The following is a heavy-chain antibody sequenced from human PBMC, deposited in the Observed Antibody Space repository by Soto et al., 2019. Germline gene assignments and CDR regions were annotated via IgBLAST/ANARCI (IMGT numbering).Heavy chain of an antibody. Sequence: GSLRLSCAASGFTFSNYGMHWVRQAPGKGLEWMAVIWYDGNNKYYADSVKGRFTISRDTSNNTLYVQMTRLSAEETAVYYCARGLHSLFDYWGQGTLVTVSS. V-gene: IGHV3-33*01. D-gene: IGHD2-21*01. J-gene: IGHJ4*02. CDR2: IWYDGNNK. CDR1: GFTFSNYG. CDR3: ARGLHSLFDY.